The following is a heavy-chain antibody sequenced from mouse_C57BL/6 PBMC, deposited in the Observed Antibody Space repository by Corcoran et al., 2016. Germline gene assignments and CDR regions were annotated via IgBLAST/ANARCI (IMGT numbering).Heavy chain of an antibody. V-gene: IGHV1-76*01. CDR3: AREPYGSSPHYYAMDY. Sequence: QVQLKQSGAELVRPGASVKLSCKASGYTFTDYYINWVKQRPGQGLEWIARIYPGSGNTYYNEKFKGKATLTAEKSSSTAYMQRSSLTSEDSAVYFCAREPYGSSPHYYAMDYWGQGTSVTVSS. J-gene: IGHJ4*01. CDR2: IYPGSGNT. CDR1: GYTFTDYY. D-gene: IGHD1-1*01.